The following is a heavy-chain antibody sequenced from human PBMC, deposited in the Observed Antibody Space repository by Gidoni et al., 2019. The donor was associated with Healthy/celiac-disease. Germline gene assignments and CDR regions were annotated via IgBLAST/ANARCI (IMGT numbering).Heavy chain of an antibody. CDR2: IYYSGST. J-gene: IGHJ6*02. Sequence: QVQLQESGPGLVKSSETLSLTCTVSGGSISSYYWSWIRQPPGKGLEWIGYIYYSGSTNYNPSLKSRVTISVDTSKNQFSLKLSSVTAADTAVYYCARDSGGDDFWSGYYVYGMDVWGQGTTVTVSS. D-gene: IGHD3-3*01. V-gene: IGHV4-59*01. CDR3: ARDSGGDDFWSGYYVYGMDV. CDR1: GGSISSYY.